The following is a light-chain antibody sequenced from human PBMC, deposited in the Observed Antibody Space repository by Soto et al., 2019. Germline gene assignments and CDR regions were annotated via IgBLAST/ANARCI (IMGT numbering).Light chain of an antibody. CDR3: QQRGSWPQLT. CDR2: DAS. Sequence: DIVLTQSPATLSLSPGERATLSCRASQSVDSSLAWLQHKPGQAPRLLLYDASNRATGIPARFSGSGSGTDFILTISSLEPEDFAVYYCQQRGSWPQLTFGGGTKVEI. J-gene: IGKJ4*01. V-gene: IGKV3-11*01. CDR1: QSVDSS.